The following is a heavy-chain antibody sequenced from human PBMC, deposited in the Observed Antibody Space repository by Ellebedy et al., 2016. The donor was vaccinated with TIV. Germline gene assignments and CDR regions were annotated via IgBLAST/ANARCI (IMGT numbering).Heavy chain of an antibody. CDR3: VKGEKSRFDSSPIDY. Sequence: GESLKISXSASGFTFSTYAMHWVRQAPGKGPEYVSAISTNGGSTYYADSVKGRFTISRDNSKNTLYLHMNSLRAEDTAVYYCVKGEKSRFDSSPIDYWGQGTLVTVSS. CDR1: GFTFSTYA. D-gene: IGHD3-22*01. V-gene: IGHV3-64D*06. J-gene: IGHJ4*02. CDR2: ISTNGGST.